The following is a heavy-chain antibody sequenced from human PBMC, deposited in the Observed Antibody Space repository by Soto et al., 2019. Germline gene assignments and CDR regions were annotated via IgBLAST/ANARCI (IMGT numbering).Heavy chain of an antibody. Sequence: GASVKVSCKTSGYTYNRYGITWVRQAPGRGLELLGWISCYNHDTIYAQKVQGRLSMATDTSTSTAYMELRSLRSDDTAVYYCARDWFGPDYGMDVWGQGTTVTVSS. CDR3: ARDWFGPDYGMDV. V-gene: IGHV1-18*01. D-gene: IGHD3-16*01. CDR1: GYTYNRYG. J-gene: IGHJ6*02. CDR2: ISCYNHDT.